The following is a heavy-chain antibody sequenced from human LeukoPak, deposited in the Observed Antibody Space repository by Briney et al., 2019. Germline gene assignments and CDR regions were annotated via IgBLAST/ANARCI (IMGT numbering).Heavy chain of an antibody. V-gene: IGHV1-2*02. Sequence: ASLKVSRKASVYTFTGQYLHWVRDAPGRPLGWMGWINPNCLVISYAQRFQGRVAVTRYTSSDTAYMELSMLKSDDTAVYYCARGGRPGATIAAHPWGQGTLVTVSS. CDR3: ARGGRPGATIAAHP. CDR1: VYTFTGQY. D-gene: IGHD6-6*01. CDR2: INPNCLVI. J-gene: IGHJ4*02.